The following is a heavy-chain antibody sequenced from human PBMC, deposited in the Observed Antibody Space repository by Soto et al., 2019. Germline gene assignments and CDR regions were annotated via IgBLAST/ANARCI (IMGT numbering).Heavy chain of an antibody. V-gene: IGHV3-33*01. Sequence: GGSLRLSCAASGFTYSSYGMHWVRQAPGKGLEWVAVIWYDGSNKYYADSVKGRFTISRDNSKNTLYLQMNSLRAEDTAVYYCASQNYYDSSGYYHYYYYYGMDVWGQGTTVTVSS. D-gene: IGHD3-22*01. CDR1: GFTYSSYG. CDR2: IWYDGSNK. J-gene: IGHJ6*02. CDR3: ASQNYYDSSGYYHYYYYYGMDV.